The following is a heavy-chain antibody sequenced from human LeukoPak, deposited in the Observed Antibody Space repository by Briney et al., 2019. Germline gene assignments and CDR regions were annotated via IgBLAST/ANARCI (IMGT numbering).Heavy chain of an antibody. CDR3: GRVRKSDTAIDY. D-gene: IGHD3-22*01. CDR1: GDSISSRTNY. V-gene: IGHV4-39*07. J-gene: IGHJ4*02. CDR2: IYHNGNT. Sequence: SSETLSLTCPVSGDSISSRTNYWGWIRQPPGKGLEWIGCIYHNGNTYYNPSLRSRVTISLDTSKNQFSLKLTSVTAADTAVYYCGRVRKSDTAIDYWGQGTLVTVSS.